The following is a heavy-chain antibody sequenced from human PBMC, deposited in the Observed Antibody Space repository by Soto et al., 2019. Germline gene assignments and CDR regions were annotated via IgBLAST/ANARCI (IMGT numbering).Heavy chain of an antibody. V-gene: IGHV3-23*01. CDR2: LSGGGSTT. CDR3: AKGPEYDILTGCNY. Sequence: EVQLLESGGGFVQPGESLRLSCAASGFTFSLSAMSWVRQAPGRGLDWVSYLSGGGSTTDYADSVKGRFAISRDNSKNQVHLQMNSMRAEDTAVYYCAKGPEYDILTGCNYWGQGALVTVSS. J-gene: IGHJ4*02. D-gene: IGHD3-9*01. CDR1: GFTFSLSA.